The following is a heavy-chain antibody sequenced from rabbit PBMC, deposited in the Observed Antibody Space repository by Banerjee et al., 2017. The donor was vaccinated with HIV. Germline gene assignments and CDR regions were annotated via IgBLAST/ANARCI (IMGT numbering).Heavy chain of an antibody. J-gene: IGHJ4*01. V-gene: IGHV1S45*01. CDR1: GFDLSSRYY. CDR2: IYNGDGST. Sequence: QEQLVESGGGLVKPEGSLTLTCKASGFDLSSRYYMCWVRQAPGEGPEWIACIYNGDGSTYYASWAKGRFTISKTSSTTVTLQMTSLTAADTATYFCARGVDNNGYIPYFRLWGPGTLVTVS. D-gene: IGHD3-1*01. CDR3: ARGVDNNGYIPYFRL.